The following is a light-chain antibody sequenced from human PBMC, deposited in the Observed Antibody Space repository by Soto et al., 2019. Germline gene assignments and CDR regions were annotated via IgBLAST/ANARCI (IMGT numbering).Light chain of an antibody. V-gene: IGLV2-11*01. J-gene: IGLJ2*01. CDR1: SSDVGGYNY. CDR2: DVT. CDR3: CSYAGSYSFEV. Sequence: ALTQPRSVSGSPGQSVTISCTGTSSDVGGYNYVSWYQQHPGKAPKLMIYDVTKRPSGVPDRFSGSKSGNTASLTISGLQAEDEADYYCCSYAGSYSFEVFGGGTKLTVL.